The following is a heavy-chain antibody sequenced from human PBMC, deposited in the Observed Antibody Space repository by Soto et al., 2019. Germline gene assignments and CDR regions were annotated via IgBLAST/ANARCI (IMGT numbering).Heavy chain of an antibody. CDR1: GGSISSYY. CDR3: ARGNYAVGYYYMDV. V-gene: IGHV4-59*01. CDR2: IYYSGST. D-gene: IGHD4-4*01. Sequence: SETLSLTCTVSGGSISSYYWSWIRQPPGKGLEWIGYIYYSGSTNYNPSLKSRVTISVDTSKNQFSLKLSSVTTADTAVYYCARGNYAVGYYYMDVWGKGTTVTVSS. J-gene: IGHJ6*03.